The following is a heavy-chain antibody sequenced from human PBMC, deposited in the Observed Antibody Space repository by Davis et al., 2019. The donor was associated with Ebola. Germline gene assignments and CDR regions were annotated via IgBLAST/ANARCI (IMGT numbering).Heavy chain of an antibody. CDR2: INHVGGP. Sequence: SETLSLTCTVSGGSIISSSSYWGWIRQPPGKELEWIGEINHVGGPNYNPSLKSRVTISEDTSKNQFSLKMISVTAADTAVYYCARKPARWENWFDPWGQGTLVTVSS. D-gene: IGHD2-2*01. V-gene: IGHV4-39*07. J-gene: IGHJ5*02. CDR1: GGSIISSSSY. CDR3: ARKPARWENWFDP.